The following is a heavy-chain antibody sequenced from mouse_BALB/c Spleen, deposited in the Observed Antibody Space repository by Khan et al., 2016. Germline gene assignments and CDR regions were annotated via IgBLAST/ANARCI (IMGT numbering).Heavy chain of an antibody. V-gene: IGHV14-4*02. D-gene: IGHD2-1*01. CDR1: AFNIKDYY. CDR3: NAIYYVNCSYFDY. J-gene: IGHJ2*01. Sequence: EVQLLESGAELVRSGASVKLSCTASAFNIKDYYIHWVKQRPEQGLEWIGWIDPESGDTDYVPKFQGKATVTADTSSNTAYLQLSSLTSEDSAVYYYNAIYYVNCSYFDYWGQGTTLTVSS. CDR2: IDPESGDT.